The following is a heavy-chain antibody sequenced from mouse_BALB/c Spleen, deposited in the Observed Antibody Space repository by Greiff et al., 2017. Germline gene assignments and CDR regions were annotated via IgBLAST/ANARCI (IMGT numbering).Heavy chain of an antibody. J-gene: IGHJ3*01. CDR3: ARDGSSSAWFAY. Sequence: EVKLMESGPELEKPGASVKISCKASGYSFTGYNMNWVKQSNGKSLEWIGNIDPYYGGTSYNQKFKGKATLTVDKSSSTAYMQLKSLTSEDSAVYYCARDGSSSAWFAYWGQGTLVTVSA. CDR1: GYSFTGYN. V-gene: IGHV1-39*01. CDR2: IDPYYGGT. D-gene: IGHD1-1*01.